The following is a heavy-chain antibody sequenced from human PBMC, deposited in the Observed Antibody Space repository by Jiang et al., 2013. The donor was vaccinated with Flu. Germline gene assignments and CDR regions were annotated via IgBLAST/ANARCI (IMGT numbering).Heavy chain of an antibody. J-gene: IGHJ2*01. CDR3: AKDRMGVLPYWYFDL. CDR2: ISYDGSNK. CDR1: GFTFSSYG. V-gene: IGHV3-30*18. D-gene: IGHD3-10*01. Sequence: QLVESGGGVVQPGRSLRLSCAASGFTFSSYGMHWVRQAPGKGLEWVAVISYDGSNKYYADSVKGRFTISRDNSKNTLYLQMNSLRAEDTAVYYCAKDRMGVLPYWYFDLWGRGTLVTVSS.